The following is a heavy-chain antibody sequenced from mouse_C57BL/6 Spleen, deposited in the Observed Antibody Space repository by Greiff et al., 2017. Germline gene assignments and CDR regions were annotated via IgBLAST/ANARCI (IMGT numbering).Heavy chain of an antibody. CDR1: GYSITSGYY. Sequence: EVKLQESGPGLVKPSQSLSLTCSVTGYSITSGYYWNWIRQFPGNKLEWMGYISYDGSNNYNPSLKNRISITRDTSKNQFFLKLNSVTTEDTATYYCAREHYSNYEGYFDVWGTGTTVTVSS. D-gene: IGHD2-5*01. CDR3: AREHYSNYEGYFDV. J-gene: IGHJ1*03. CDR2: ISYDGSN. V-gene: IGHV3-6*01.